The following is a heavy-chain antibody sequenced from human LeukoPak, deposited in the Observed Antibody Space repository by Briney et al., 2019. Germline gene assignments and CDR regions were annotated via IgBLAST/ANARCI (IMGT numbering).Heavy chain of an antibody. CDR1: GFTFSSYD. D-gene: IGHD3-22*01. CDR2: IGTAGNT. CDR3: ARESGYWASDAFDI. V-gene: IGHV3-13*01. Sequence: GGSLRLFCAASGFTFSSYDMHWVRQATGKGREWVLAIGTAGNTYYPGNVKGRFTITRENAKNSLYLQMNSLRAGDTAVYYCARESGYWASDAFDIWGQGTMVTVSS. J-gene: IGHJ3*02.